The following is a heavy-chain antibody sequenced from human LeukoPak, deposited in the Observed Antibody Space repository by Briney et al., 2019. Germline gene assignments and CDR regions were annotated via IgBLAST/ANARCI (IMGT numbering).Heavy chain of an antibody. CDR1: RYTFTRYY. J-gene: IGHJ1*01. CDR2: INPSGGST. V-gene: IGHV1-46*01. CDR3: ARDSDYDIPEW. D-gene: IGHD3-9*01. Sequence: ASVKVSCKASRYTFTRYYMHWVRQAPGQGLEWMGIINPSGGSTSYAQKFQGRVTMTRDTSISTAYMELSRLRSDDTAVYYCARDSDYDIPEWWGQGTLVTVSS.